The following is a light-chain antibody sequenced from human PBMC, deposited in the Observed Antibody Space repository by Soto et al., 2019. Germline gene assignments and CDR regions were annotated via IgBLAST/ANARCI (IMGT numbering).Light chain of an antibody. CDR1: SSDIGGYNY. Sequence: QSVLTQPASVSGSPGQSITISCTGTSSDIGGYNYVSWYQQHPGKAPKLMIYEVSDLHSGVSNRFSGSKSGNTASLTISGLQAEDEADYYCNSYTSSSTWVFGAGTKVTVL. CDR2: EVS. CDR3: NSYTSSSTWV. V-gene: IGLV2-14*01. J-gene: IGLJ1*01.